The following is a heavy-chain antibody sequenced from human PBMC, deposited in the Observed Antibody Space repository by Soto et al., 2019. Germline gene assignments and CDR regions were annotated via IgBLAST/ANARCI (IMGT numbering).Heavy chain of an antibody. CDR3: ARAYSYGSVGDY. CDR2: IIPIFGTA. CDR1: GGTFSSYA. V-gene: IGHV1-69*13. D-gene: IGHD5-18*01. J-gene: IGHJ4*02. Sequence: ASVKVSCKASGGTFSSYAISWVRQAPGQGLEWMGGIIPIFGTANYAQKFQGRVTITADESTSTAYMELSSLRSEDTAVYYCARAYSYGSVGDYWGQGTLVTVSS.